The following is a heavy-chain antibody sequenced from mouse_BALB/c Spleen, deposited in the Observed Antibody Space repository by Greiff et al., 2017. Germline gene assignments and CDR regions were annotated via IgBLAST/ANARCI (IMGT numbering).Heavy chain of an antibody. D-gene: IGHD2-3*01. J-gene: IGHJ2*01. Sequence: VQLVESGAELAKPGASVKMSCKASGYTFTSYWMHWVKQRPGQGLEWIGYINPSTGYTEYNQKFKDKATLTADKSSSTAYMQLSSLTSEDSAVYYCARSDDGYYWGQGTTLTVSS. CDR1: GYTFTSYW. CDR2: INPSTGYT. V-gene: IGHV1-7*01. CDR3: ARSDDGYY.